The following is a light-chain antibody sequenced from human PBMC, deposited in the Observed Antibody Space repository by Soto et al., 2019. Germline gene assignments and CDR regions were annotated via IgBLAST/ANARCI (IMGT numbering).Light chain of an antibody. CDR1: QSIGRW. Sequence: DIQMTQSPSTLSAFVGDRVTITCRASQSIGRWLAWYQQKPGKAPKLLIYDASSLESGVPSRFSGSGSGTEFTPTISSLQPDDFATYYCQQYNTYSPERTFGQGTKVDIK. CDR2: DAS. V-gene: IGKV1-5*01. J-gene: IGKJ1*01. CDR3: QQYNTYSPERT.